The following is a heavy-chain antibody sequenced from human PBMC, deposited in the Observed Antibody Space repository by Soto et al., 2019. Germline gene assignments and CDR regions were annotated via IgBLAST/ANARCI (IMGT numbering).Heavy chain of an antibody. CDR1: GFTFSSYG. D-gene: IGHD6-19*01. CDR3: SKTTTARIAVAPRGLFDY. CDR2: ISYDGSNK. J-gene: IGHJ4*02. Sequence: GGSLRLSCAASGFTFSSYGMHWVRKAPGKGLEWVAVISYDGSNKYYADSVKGRFTISRDNSKNMLFLQMNSLRAEDTAVYYCSKTTTARIAVAPRGLFDYWGQGTLVTVSS. V-gene: IGHV3-30*18.